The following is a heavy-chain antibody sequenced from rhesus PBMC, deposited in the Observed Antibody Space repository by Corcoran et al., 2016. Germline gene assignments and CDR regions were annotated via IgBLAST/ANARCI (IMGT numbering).Heavy chain of an antibody. CDR3: AKEPTVTTSGY. J-gene: IGHJ4*01. Sequence: EVQLVESGGGLAKPGGSLRLSCAASGFTFSSYWMNWVRQTPGKGLEWISAINSGEGRTYYADSGTCRFTISRDNSKNTLYLQMNSLGAEDTAVYYCAKEPTVTTSGYWGQGVLVTVSS. CDR2: INSGEGRT. V-gene: IGHV3S42*01. D-gene: IGHD4-35*01. CDR1: GFTFSSYW.